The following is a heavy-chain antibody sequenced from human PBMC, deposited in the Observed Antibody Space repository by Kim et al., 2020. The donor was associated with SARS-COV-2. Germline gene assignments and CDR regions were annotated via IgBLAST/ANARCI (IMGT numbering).Heavy chain of an antibody. CDR1: GYTFTSYA. J-gene: IGHJ6*02. D-gene: IGHD3-10*01. Sequence: ASVKVSCKASGYTFTSYAMHWVRQAPGQRLEWMGRINAGNGNTKYSQKFQGRVTITRDTSASTAYMELSSLRSEDTAVYYCARDIGVRGVIGSGMDVWGQGTTVTVSS. CDR3: ARDIGVRGVIGSGMDV. V-gene: IGHV1-3*01. CDR2: INAGNGNT.